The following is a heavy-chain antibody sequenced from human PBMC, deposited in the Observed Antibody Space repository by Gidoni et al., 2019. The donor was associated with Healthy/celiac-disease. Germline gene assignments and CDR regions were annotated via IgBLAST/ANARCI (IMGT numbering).Heavy chain of an antibody. CDR2: IWYDGSNK. V-gene: IGHV3-33*01. CDR3: ARGYYYGSGSYYHLDY. D-gene: IGHD3-10*01. CDR1: GFPFRSYG. Sequence: QVQLVESGGGVVQPGRSLRLSCAASGFPFRSYGMHWVRQAPGKGLEWVAVIWYDGSNKYYADSVKGRFTISRDNSKNTLYLQMNSLRAEDTAVYYCARGYYYGSGSYYHLDYWGQGTLVTVSS. J-gene: IGHJ4*02.